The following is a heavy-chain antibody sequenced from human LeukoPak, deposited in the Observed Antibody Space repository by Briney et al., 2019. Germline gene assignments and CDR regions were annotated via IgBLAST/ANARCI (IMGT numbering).Heavy chain of an antibody. Sequence: ASVKVSCKASGYTFTSYGISWVRQAPGQGLEWMGWISAYNGNTNYAQKLQGRVTMTTDTSTSTAYMELRSLRSDDTAVYYCAREGSIFYDSSGYYRFDYWGQGTLVTVSS. CDR3: AREGSIFYDSSGYYRFDY. V-gene: IGHV1-18*01. CDR2: ISAYNGNT. J-gene: IGHJ4*02. CDR1: GYTFTSYG. D-gene: IGHD3-22*01.